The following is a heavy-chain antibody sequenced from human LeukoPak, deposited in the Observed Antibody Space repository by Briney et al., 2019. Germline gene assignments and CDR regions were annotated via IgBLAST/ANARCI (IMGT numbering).Heavy chain of an antibody. CDR2: ISYDGSNK. D-gene: IGHD6-13*01. CDR1: GFTFSSYA. V-gene: IGHV3-30*04. CDR3: AKDPTWEQQLVPDAFDI. Sequence: GGSLRLSCAASGFTFSSYAMHWVRQAPGKGLEWVAVISYDGSNKYYADSVKGRFTISRDNSKNTLYLQMNSLRAEDTAVYYCAKDPTWEQQLVPDAFDIWGQGTMVTVSS. J-gene: IGHJ3*02.